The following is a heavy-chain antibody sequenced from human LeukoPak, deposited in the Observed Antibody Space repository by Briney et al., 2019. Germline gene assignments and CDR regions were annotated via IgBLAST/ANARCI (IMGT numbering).Heavy chain of an antibody. D-gene: IGHD3-22*01. V-gene: IGHV4-39*01. J-gene: IGHJ4*02. CDR2: IYYSGST. Sequence: SETLSLTCTVSGGSISSSSYYWGWIRQPPGKGLEWIGSIYYSGSTYYNPSLKSRVTISVDTSKNQFSLKLSSVTAADTAVYYCARGFRDDSSGYYLDYWGQGTLVTVSS. CDR1: GGSISSSSYY. CDR3: ARGFRDDSSGYYLDY.